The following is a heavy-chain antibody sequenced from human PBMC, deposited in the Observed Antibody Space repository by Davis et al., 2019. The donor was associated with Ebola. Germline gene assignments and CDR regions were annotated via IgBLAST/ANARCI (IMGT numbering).Heavy chain of an antibody. V-gene: IGHV4-30-2*01. J-gene: IGHJ4*02. Sequence: SETLSLTCAVSGGSITTGGYSWIWFRQPPGKGLEWIGNFYPSGSTYYNPSLKSRVTISIDRSKNQFSLQLSSVTAADTAVYYCASRPSDSSGYFRFDYWGQGILVTVSS. CDR3: ASRPSDSSGYFRFDY. D-gene: IGHD3-22*01. CDR1: GGSITTGGYS. CDR2: FYPSGST.